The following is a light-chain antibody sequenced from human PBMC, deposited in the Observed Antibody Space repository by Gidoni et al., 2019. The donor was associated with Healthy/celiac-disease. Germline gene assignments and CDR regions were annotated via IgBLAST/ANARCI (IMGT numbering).Light chain of an antibody. J-gene: IGKJ4*01. V-gene: IGKV3-11*01. CDR1: QSVSSN. CDR2: YAS. CDR3: QQRSSWLLT. Sequence: EIVLTQSPATLSLSPGERATPSCRASQSVSSNIAWYQQKPGQAPRPLIYYASNRATGSPARFSSSRAGTNFSLTISSLEPEEFAVYYCQQRSSWLLTFGGGTKVEIK.